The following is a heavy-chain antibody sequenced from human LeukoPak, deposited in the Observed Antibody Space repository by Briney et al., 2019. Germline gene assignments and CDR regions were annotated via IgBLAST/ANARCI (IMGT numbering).Heavy chain of an antibody. D-gene: IGHD3-22*01. CDR2: IWYDGSNK. CDR3: AREVGISMIVSEPGFDY. CDR1: GFSFSSYG. Sequence: GGSLRLSCAASGFSFSSYGMHWVRQAPGKGLEWVAVIWYDGSNKYNADSMKGRFTTSRDNSKTTLYLQMNSLSAEDTAVYYCAREVGISMIVSEPGFDYWGQGTLVTVSS. V-gene: IGHV3-33*01. J-gene: IGHJ4*02.